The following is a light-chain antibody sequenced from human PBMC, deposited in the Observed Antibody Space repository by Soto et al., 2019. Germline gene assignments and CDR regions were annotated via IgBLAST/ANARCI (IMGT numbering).Light chain of an antibody. Sequence: DIQMTQSPSSLSASVGDRVTITCRASQSISSYLNWYQQKPGKAPKLLIYAASSLQRGVPSRFSGSGSGTDFTLTISSLQPEDYTTYYCQHSYITPLAFGQGTKVELK. CDR2: AAS. CDR1: QSISSY. V-gene: IGKV1-39*01. CDR3: QHSYITPLA. J-gene: IGKJ1*01.